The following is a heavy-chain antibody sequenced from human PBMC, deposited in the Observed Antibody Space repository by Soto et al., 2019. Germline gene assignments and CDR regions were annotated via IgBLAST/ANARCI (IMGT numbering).Heavy chain of an antibody. D-gene: IGHD1-7*01. Sequence: SETLSLTCTVSGGSISSSSYYWGWIRQPPGKGLEWIGSIYYSGSTNYNPSLKSRVTMSVDTSKNQFFLTLRSVTAADSAVYHCGRESGETWDYEASWGQGTPVTVSS. V-gene: IGHV4-39*07. CDR2: IYYSGST. J-gene: IGHJ5*02. CDR1: GGSISSSSYY. CDR3: GRESGETWDYEAS.